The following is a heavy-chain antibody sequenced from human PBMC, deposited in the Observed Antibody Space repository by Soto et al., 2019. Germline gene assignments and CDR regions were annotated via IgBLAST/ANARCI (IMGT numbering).Heavy chain of an antibody. Sequence: EVQLVESGGGLVQPGRSLRLSCAASGFTFDDYAMHWVRQAPGKGLEWVSGISWNSGSIGYADSVKGRFTISRDNAKNSLYLQMNSLRAEDTALYYCAKTPRGDYVLGSYYYYMDVWGKGTTVTVSS. CDR3: AKTPRGDYVLGSYYYYMDV. CDR2: ISWNSGSI. D-gene: IGHD4-17*01. CDR1: GFTFDDYA. J-gene: IGHJ6*03. V-gene: IGHV3-9*01.